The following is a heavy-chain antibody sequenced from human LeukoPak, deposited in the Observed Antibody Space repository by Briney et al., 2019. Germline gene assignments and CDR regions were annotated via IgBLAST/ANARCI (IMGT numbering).Heavy chain of an antibody. J-gene: IGHJ3*02. CDR2: IIPIFGAA. D-gene: IGHD6-19*01. V-gene: IGHV1-69*13. Sequence: SAKVSCKASGYIFTTYAMNWVRQAPGQGLEWMGGIIPIFGAANYAQKFQGRVTITADESTSTAYMELSSLRSEDTAVYYCAREYSSRRDAFDIWGQGTMVTVSS. CDR1: GYIFTTYA. CDR3: AREYSSRRDAFDI.